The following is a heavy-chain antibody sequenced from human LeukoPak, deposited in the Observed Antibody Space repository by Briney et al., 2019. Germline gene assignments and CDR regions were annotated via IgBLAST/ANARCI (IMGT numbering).Heavy chain of an antibody. CDR2: ISYNGVSK. CDR1: GFTVSSNY. V-gene: IGHV3-30*03. D-gene: IGHD3/OR15-3a*01. Sequence: GGSLRLSCAASGFTVSSNYMSWVRQPPGKGLEWVAFISYNGVSKYYADSVKGRFTISRDDSTNTLYLQMNSLRAEDTAFYYCARERTGFYLACWGQGTLVTVSS. CDR3: ARERTGFYLAC. J-gene: IGHJ4*02.